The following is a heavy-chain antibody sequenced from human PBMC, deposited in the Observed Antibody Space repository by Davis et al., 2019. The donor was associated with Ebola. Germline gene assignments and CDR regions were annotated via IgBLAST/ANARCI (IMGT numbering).Heavy chain of an antibody. V-gene: IGHV1-18*01. CDR1: GYTFTSYG. CDR3: ARVGATIGRNYYYYGMDV. Sequence: ASVKVSCKASGYTFTSYGISWVRQAPGQGLEWMGWISAYNGNTNYAQKLQGRVTMTTDTSTSTAYMELRSLRSDDTAVYYCARVGATIGRNYYYYGMDVWGQGTTVTVSS. J-gene: IGHJ6*02. D-gene: IGHD5-12*01. CDR2: ISAYNGNT.